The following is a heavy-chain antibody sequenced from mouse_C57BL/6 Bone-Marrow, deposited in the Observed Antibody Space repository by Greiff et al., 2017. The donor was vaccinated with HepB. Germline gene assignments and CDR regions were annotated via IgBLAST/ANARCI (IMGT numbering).Heavy chain of an antibody. J-gene: IGHJ4*01. CDR3: ERRRLWAMDY. CDR2: ISSGGSYT. CDR1: GFTFSSYG. D-gene: IGHD1-1*02. Sequence: EVKLVESGGDLVKPGGSLKLSCAASGFTFSSYGMSWVRQTPDKRLEWVATISSGGSYTYYPDSVKGRFTISRDNAKNTLYLQMSSLKSEDTAMYYCERRRLWAMDYWGQGTSVTVSS. V-gene: IGHV5-6*02.